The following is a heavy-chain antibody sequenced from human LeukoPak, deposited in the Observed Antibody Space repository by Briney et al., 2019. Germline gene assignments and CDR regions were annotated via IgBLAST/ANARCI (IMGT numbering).Heavy chain of an antibody. V-gene: IGHV3-30*18. Sequence: GGSLRLSCAASGSTFSSYGMHWVRQAPGKGLEWVAVISYDGSNKYYADSVKGRFTISRDNSKNTLYLQMNSLRAEDTAVYYCAKAGIAAAVPFDYWGQGTLVTVSS. CDR2: ISYDGSNK. J-gene: IGHJ4*02. D-gene: IGHD6-13*01. CDR3: AKAGIAAAVPFDY. CDR1: GSTFSSYG.